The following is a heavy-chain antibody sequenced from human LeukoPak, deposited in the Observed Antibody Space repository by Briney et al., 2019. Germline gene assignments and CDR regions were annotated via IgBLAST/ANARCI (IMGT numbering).Heavy chain of an antibody. CDR1: GFVFTTYW. J-gene: IGHJ4*02. Sequence: GGSLRLSCAASGFVFTTYWMSWVRQAPGKGLEWVSVIYSGGTTYYADSVKGRFTISRDDSKNTLYLQIDILRAEDTAVYYCATHHRGGSYFWGQGTLVTVSS. D-gene: IGHD1-26*01. CDR2: IYSGGTT. CDR3: ATHHRGGSYF. V-gene: IGHV3-66*01.